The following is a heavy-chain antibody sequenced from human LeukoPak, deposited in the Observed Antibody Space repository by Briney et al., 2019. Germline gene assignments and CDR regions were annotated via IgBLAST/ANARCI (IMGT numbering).Heavy chain of an antibody. J-gene: IGHJ4*02. Sequence: GGSLRLSCAASGFTFSSYSMNWVRQAPGKGLEWVSYISSSSSTIYYADSVKGRFTISRDNAKNSLYLQMNSLRAEDTAVYYCASEVTKVNIVVPGNENGDYWGQGTLVTVSS. V-gene: IGHV3-48*01. CDR3: ASEVTKVNIVVPGNENGDY. CDR2: ISSSSSTI. D-gene: IGHD2-15*01. CDR1: GFTFSSYS.